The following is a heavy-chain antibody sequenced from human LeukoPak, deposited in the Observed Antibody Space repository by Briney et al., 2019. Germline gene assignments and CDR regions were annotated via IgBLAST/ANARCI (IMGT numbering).Heavy chain of an antibody. Sequence: QPGGSLRLSCTVSGFTVSTNSMSWVRLAPGKGLEWVSFIYSDNTHYSDSVKGQFTISRDNSKNTLYLQMNSLRAEDTAVYYCARRAGAYSHPYDYWGQGTLVTVSS. CDR2: IYSDNT. D-gene: IGHD4/OR15-4a*01. V-gene: IGHV3-53*01. CDR1: GFTVSTNS. CDR3: ARRAGAYSHPYDY. J-gene: IGHJ4*02.